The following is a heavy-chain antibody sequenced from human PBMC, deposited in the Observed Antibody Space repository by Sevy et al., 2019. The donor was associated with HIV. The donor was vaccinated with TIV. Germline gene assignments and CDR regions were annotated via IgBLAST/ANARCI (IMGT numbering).Heavy chain of an antibody. J-gene: IGHJ4*02. CDR1: GYTFTTYG. CDR3: ARAYCSGGRCYSLAY. Sequence: ASVKVSCKASGYTFTTYGVTWVRQAPGQGLQWMGWISTFNGDTNSAQKLQGRVTMTTDTSTSTAYRELRGLRSDDTAGYYCARAYCSGGRCYSLAYWGQGTLVTVSS. D-gene: IGHD2-15*01. CDR2: ISTFNGDT. V-gene: IGHV1-18*01.